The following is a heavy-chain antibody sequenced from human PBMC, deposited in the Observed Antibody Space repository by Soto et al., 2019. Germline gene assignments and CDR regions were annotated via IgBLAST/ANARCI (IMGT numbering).Heavy chain of an antibody. V-gene: IGHV3-23*01. D-gene: IGHD2-21*01. CDR3: AKGNGGGYFDL. J-gene: IGHJ2*01. CDR2: ITGTGAHT. Sequence: EVQLLESGGGLVQPGGSLRLSCEASGFTFGTYAMSWVRQAPGKGLDWVSGITGTGAHTYYTDSVKGRFTISRDNSKKTLYLQLNSLGADDTAVYYCAKGNGGGYFDLWGRGSLVTVS. CDR1: GFTFGTYA.